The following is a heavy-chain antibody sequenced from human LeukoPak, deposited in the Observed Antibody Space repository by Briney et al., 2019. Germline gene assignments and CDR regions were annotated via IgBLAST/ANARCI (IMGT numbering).Heavy chain of an antibody. V-gene: IGHV4-30-4*08. CDR2: IYYSGST. Sequence: PSQTLSLTCTVSGGSISSGDYYWSWIRQLPGKGLEWIGYIYYSGSTYYNPSLKSRVTISVDTSKNQFSLKLSSVTAADTAVYYCAREVEWELPNAFDIWGQGTMVTVSS. CDR3: AREVEWELPNAFDI. J-gene: IGHJ3*02. CDR1: GGSISSGDYY. D-gene: IGHD1-26*01.